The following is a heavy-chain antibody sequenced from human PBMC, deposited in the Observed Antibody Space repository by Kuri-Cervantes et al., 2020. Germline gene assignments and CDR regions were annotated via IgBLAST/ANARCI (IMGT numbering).Heavy chain of an antibody. CDR2: ITPFNGNT. D-gene: IGHD4-17*01. Sequence: SVKVSCKASGYTFTYRYLHWVRQAPGQALEWMGWITPFNGNTNYAQKFQDRVTITRDRSMSTAYMELTNLHVGDTAVYFCARADYGDKKIYFYDFWGQGTPVTVSS. CDR3: ARADYGDKKIYFYDF. J-gene: IGHJ4*02. CDR1: GYTFTYRY. V-gene: IGHV1-45*02.